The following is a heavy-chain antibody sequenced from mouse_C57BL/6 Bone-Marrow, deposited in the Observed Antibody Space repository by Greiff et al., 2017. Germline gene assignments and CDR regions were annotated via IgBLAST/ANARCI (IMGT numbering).Heavy chain of an antibody. D-gene: IGHD2-4*01. V-gene: IGHV5-4*01. CDR1: GFTFSSYA. J-gene: IGHJ4*01. CDR2: ISDGGSYT. CDR3: ARDPSMITMGAYYAMDY. Sequence: EVKLVESGGGLVKPGGSLKLSCAASGFTFSSYAMSWVRQTPEKRLEWVATISDGGSYTYYPDNVKGRFTISRDNAKNNLYRQMSHLKSEDTAMYYCARDPSMITMGAYYAMDYWGQGTSVTVSS.